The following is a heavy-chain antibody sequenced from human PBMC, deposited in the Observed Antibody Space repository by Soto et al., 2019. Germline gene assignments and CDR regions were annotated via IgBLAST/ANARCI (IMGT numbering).Heavy chain of an antibody. D-gene: IGHD4-17*01. CDR3: ARGPYGVNWFDP. CDR2: IYYSGST. J-gene: IGHJ5*02. CDR1: GDSISSYY. Sequence: NPSLTFTVSGDSISSYYWSWIRQPPGKGLEWIGYIYYSGSTNYNPSLKSRVTISVDASKNQFSLKLSSVTAADTAVYYCARGPYGVNWFDPWGQGTLVTVSS. V-gene: IGHV4-59*01.